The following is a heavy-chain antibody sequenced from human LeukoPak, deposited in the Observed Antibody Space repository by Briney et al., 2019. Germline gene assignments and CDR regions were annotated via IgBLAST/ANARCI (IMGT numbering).Heavy chain of an antibody. J-gene: IGHJ4*02. V-gene: IGHV3-30*02. D-gene: IGHD3-3*01. CDR2: IRYDGSNK. CDR1: GFTFSSYG. CDR3: AKDQPRAYDFWSGFGDY. Sequence: GGSLRLSCAASGFTFSSYGMHWARQAPGKGLEWVAFIRYDGSNKYCADSVKGRFTISRDNSKNTLYLQMNSLRAEDTAVYYCAKDQPRAYDFWSGFGDYWGQGTLVTVSS.